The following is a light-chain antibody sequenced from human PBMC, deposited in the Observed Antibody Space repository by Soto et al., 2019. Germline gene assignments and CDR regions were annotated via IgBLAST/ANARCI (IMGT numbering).Light chain of an antibody. CDR1: ISDVVGYTH. CDR3: SSYTSSSTYA. J-gene: IGLJ1*01. CDR2: EVS. V-gene: IGLV2-14*01. Sequence: TQPACVSGSPGPSGSISCTGTISDVVGYTHVSSYQQHPGKAPKLMIYEVSNRPSGVSNRFSGSKSGNTASLTISGLQAEDEADYYCSSYTSSSTYAFGTGTKVTVL.